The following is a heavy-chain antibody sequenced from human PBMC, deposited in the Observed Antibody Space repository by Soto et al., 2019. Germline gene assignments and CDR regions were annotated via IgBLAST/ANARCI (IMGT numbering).Heavy chain of an antibody. J-gene: IGHJ4*02. CDR3: ARTTVAGKFPYYFDY. CDR2: IKEDGSEK. D-gene: IGHD6-19*01. Sequence: QPGGSLRLSCAASGFTFSRYWMSWVRQAPGKGLEWVANIKEDGSEKYYVDSVKGRFTISRDNTKNSLYLQMNSLRAEDTAVYYCARTTVAGKFPYYFDYWGQGTLVTVSS. V-gene: IGHV3-7*03. CDR1: GFTFSRYW.